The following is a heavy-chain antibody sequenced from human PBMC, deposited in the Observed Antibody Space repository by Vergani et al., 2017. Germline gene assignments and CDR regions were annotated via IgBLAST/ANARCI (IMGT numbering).Heavy chain of an antibody. CDR1: GFTFSGSA. CDR3: AKNSQLLWFRGEPDD. V-gene: IGHV3-9*01. Sequence: VQLVESGGGVVQPGRSLRLSCAASGFTFSGSAMHWVRQASGKGLEWVSGISWNSGSIGYADSVKGRITISRDNAKNSLDLPMNSLRAEDTALYYCAKNSQLLWFRGEPDDWGQGTLVTVSS. D-gene: IGHD3-10*01. J-gene: IGHJ4*02. CDR2: ISWNSGSI.